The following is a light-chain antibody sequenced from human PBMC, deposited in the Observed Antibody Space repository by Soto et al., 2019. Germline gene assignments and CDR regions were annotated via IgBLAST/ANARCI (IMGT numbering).Light chain of an antibody. J-gene: IGKJ4*01. Sequence: EIVMTQSPATLSVSPGDRATLSCRASQSVSSIAWYQQKPGQPPRLLIYGASRGATNIPARFSGGGSDTEFTLTISTLQSEDFAVYYCQYYDNWRLSFGGGTTVEIK. V-gene: IGKV3-15*01. CDR1: QSVSS. CDR2: GAS. CDR3: QYYDNWRLS.